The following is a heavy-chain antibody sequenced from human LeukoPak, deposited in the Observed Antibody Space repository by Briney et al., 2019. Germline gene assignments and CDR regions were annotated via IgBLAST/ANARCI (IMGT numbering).Heavy chain of an antibody. Sequence: PSETLSLTCTVSGGSISSYYWSWIRQPAGKGLEWIGRIYTSGSTNYNPSLKSRVTMSVDTSKNQFSLKLSSVTAADTAVYYCARVSRGELLPPHMDVWGKGTTVTVSS. CDR2: IYTSGST. CDR3: ARVSRGELLPPHMDV. J-gene: IGHJ6*03. CDR1: GGSISSYY. V-gene: IGHV4-4*07. D-gene: IGHD3-10*01.